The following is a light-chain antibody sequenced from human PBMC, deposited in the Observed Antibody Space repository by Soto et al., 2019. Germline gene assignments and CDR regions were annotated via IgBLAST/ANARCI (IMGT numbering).Light chain of an antibody. J-gene: IGKJ5*01. CDR2: GGS. V-gene: IGKV3-15*01. CDR1: QSVITN. CDR3: QQRSNWPIT. Sequence: EVVMTQSPATLSVSPGERATLSCRASQSVITNLAWYQQKPGQSPRLLIYGGSTRATAFPARFSGSGSGTEFTLTISRVEAEDSAVYFCQQRSNWPITFGQGTRLEIK.